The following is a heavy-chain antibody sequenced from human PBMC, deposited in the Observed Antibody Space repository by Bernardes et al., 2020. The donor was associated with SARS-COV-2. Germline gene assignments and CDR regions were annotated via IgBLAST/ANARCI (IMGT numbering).Heavy chain of an antibody. CDR3: TTERVGWKIGYCSSTSCPFDY. CDR1: GFTFSNAW. V-gene: IGHV3-15*01. CDR2: IKSKTDGGTT. Sequence: GGSLRLSCAASGFTFSNAWMSWVRQAPGKGLEWVGRIKSKTDGGTTDYAAPVKGRFTISRDDSKNTLYLQMNSLKTEDTAVYYCTTERVGWKIGYCSSTSCPFDYWGQGTLVTVSS. J-gene: IGHJ4*02. D-gene: IGHD2-2*01.